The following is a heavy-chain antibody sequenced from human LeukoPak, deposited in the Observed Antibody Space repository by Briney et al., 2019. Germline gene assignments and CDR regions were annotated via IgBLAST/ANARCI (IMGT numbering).Heavy chain of an antibody. V-gene: IGHV4-39*01. CDR3: ARQRADYFYHYMDV. Sequence: PSETLSLTCTVSGGSIDSSNYYWDWIRQPPGKGLEWLGNIYYSGTTFYTSSLKSRVTISADVSKNQFSLRLTSVTAADTAVYYCARQRADYFYHYMDVWGKGTTVIVPS. J-gene: IGHJ6*03. CDR1: GGSIDSSNYY. CDR2: IYYSGTT.